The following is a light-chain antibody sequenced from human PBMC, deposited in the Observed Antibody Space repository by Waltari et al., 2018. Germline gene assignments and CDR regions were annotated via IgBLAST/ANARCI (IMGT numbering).Light chain of an antibody. V-gene: IGKV1-39*01. CDR1: HYIANF. CDR2: DAS. J-gene: IGKJ3*01. CDR3: QQTYKFPPT. Sequence: DVLATQSPSSLSASVGERLTITCRASHYIANFLNWYQQKPGKAPRLLIHDASTLQPGVSPRFSGSTSGTDFTLTINNLHPEDFATYYCQQTYKFPPTFGPGTKVDV.